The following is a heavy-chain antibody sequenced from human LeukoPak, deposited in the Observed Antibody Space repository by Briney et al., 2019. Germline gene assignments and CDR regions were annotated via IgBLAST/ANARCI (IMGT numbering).Heavy chain of an antibody. J-gene: IGHJ4*02. V-gene: IGHV1-18*01. CDR2: ISAYNGNT. CDR3: ARSSGPQAGYFDWLLYGPEYYFDY. CDR1: GYTFTSYG. D-gene: IGHD3-9*01. Sequence: ASVKVSCKASGYTFTSYGISWVRQAPGQGLEWVGWISAYNGNTNYAQKLQGRVTMTTDTSTSTAYMEPRSLRSDDTAVYYCARSSGPQAGYFDWLLYGPEYYFDYWGQGTLVTVSS.